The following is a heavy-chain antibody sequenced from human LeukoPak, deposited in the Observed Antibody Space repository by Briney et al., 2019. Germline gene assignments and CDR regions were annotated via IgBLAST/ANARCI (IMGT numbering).Heavy chain of an antibody. CDR2: IKEDGSEK. D-gene: IGHD6-19*01. CDR1: GFSFSSYW. V-gene: IGHV3-7*01. CDR3: AIIAVAGTSTDY. Sequence: GGSLRLSCAASGFSFSSYWMSWVRQAPGKGLEWVANIKEDGSEKYYVDSVKGRFTISRDNSKNTLYLQINSPRAEDTAVYYCAIIAVAGTSTDYWGQGTLVTVSS. J-gene: IGHJ4*02.